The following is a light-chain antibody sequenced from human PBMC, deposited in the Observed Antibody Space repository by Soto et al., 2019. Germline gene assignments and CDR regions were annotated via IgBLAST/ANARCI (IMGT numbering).Light chain of an antibody. CDR1: QSIANY. V-gene: IGKV1-33*01. Sequence: DIQMTQSPSSLSASVGDRVTITCQASQSIANYLNWYQQKPGKAPKLLIYDASNLETGVPSRFSGSGSGTDFTFTISSLQPEDIATYYCQQYDNLITFGQGTRLEI. CDR2: DAS. CDR3: QQYDNLIT. J-gene: IGKJ5*01.